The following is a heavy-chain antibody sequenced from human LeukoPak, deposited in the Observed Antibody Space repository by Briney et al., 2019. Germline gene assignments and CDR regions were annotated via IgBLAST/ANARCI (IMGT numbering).Heavy chain of an antibody. V-gene: IGHV4-59*08. CDR1: GGSITDYY. CDR2: SDHSGST. Sequence: PSETLSLTCTVSGGSITDYYWNWIRQPPGKGLEWIGYSDHSGSTNYNPSLKSRVTISVDTSKNQISLKMNSVTAADTAVYYCARHQFQLLVNDDAFDVWGQGTMVTVSS. J-gene: IGHJ3*01. D-gene: IGHD2-2*01. CDR3: ARHQFQLLVNDDAFDV.